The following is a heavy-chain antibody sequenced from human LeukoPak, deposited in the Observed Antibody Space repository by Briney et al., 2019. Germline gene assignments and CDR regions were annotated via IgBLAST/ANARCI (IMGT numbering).Heavy chain of an antibody. D-gene: IGHD2-2*01. CDR3: ARGGHIVVVPAARRLDY. J-gene: IGHJ4*02. CDR1: GYTFTSYG. CDR2: ISAHNADT. Sequence: ASVKVSCRASGYTFTSYGITWVRQAPGQGLEWMGWISAHNADTNYAQSVQGRVTMTRDTSTSTAYMELRSLTSDDSAVYYCARGGHIVVVPAARRLDYWGQGTLVTVSS. V-gene: IGHV1-18*01.